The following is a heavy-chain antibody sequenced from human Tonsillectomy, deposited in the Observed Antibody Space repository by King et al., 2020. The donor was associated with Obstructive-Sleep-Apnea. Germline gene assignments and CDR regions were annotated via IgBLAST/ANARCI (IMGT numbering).Heavy chain of an antibody. CDR2: INPRGRST. Sequence: HEQLVQSGAEVKKPGASVKVSCKASGYTFTNYYMHWVRQAPGQGLAWMGIINPRGRSTIYAQNFQGRVTMTWDTSTSTVYMELSSLRSEDTAVYYCARDLDYGDYKKGRDFDYWGQGTLVTVSS. V-gene: IGHV1-46*01. CDR1: GYTFTNYY. D-gene: IGHD4-17*01. CDR3: ARDLDYGDYKKGRDFDY. J-gene: IGHJ4*02.